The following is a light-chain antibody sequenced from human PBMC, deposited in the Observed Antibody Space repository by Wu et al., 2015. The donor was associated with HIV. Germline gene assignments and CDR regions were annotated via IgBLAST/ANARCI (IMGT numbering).Light chain of an antibody. Sequence: DIQMTQSPSSLSASVGDRVTITCRTSQSLSKFLNWYQQKPGKAPKLLIFAASTLQSGVPSRFSGSGFGTDFTLTISSLQPEDFATYYCQQSYTTPLTFGGGPR. V-gene: IGKV1-39*01. CDR2: AAS. CDR3: QQSYTTPLT. CDR1: QSLSKF. J-gene: IGKJ4*01.